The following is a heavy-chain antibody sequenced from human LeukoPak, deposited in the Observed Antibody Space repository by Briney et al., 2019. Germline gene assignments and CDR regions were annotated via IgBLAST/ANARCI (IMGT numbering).Heavy chain of an antibody. V-gene: IGHV1-2*06. J-gene: IGHJ4*02. CDR2: INPNSGGT. Sequence: GSSVKVSCEASGGTFSSYAISWVRQAPGQGLEWMGRINPNSGGTNYAQKFQGRVTMTRDTSISTAYMELSRLRSDDTAVYYCARGFYYDILTGRRTLDYWGQGTLVTVSS. CDR3: ARGFYYDILTGRRTLDY. CDR1: GGTFSSYA. D-gene: IGHD3-9*01.